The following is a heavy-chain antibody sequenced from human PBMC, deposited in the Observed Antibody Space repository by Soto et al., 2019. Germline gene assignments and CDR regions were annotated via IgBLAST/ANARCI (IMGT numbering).Heavy chain of an antibody. J-gene: IGHJ4*02. D-gene: IGHD3-16*01. CDR3: AKDRSRGKQTENFDY. Sequence: GGSLRLSCAASGFTFSSYAMSWVRQAPGKGLEWVSAISGSGGSTYYADSVKGRFTISRDNSKNTLYLQMNSLRAEDTAVYYCAKDRSRGKQTENFDYWGQGTLVTVSS. CDR1: GFTFSSYA. V-gene: IGHV3-23*01. CDR2: ISGSGGST.